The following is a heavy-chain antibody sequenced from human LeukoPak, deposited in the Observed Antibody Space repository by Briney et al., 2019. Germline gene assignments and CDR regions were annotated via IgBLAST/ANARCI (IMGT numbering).Heavy chain of an antibody. V-gene: IGHV4-4*07. Sequence: SETLSLTCTVSGGSIGRYYWSWIRQPAGKGLEWIGRFYSGGSANYNPSLKSRVTMSLDTSKNQFPLKMRPVTAADTAVYYCARDLTRLGSGSYPDYWGQGTLVTVSS. J-gene: IGHJ4*02. D-gene: IGHD3-10*01. CDR1: GGSIGRYY. CDR3: ARDLTRLGSGSYPDY. CDR2: FYSGGSA.